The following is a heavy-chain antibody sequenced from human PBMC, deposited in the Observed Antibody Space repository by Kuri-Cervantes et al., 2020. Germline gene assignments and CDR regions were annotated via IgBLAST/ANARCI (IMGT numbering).Heavy chain of an antibody. Sequence: GSLRLSCSVSGGSINNYFWSWIRQPPGKGLEWIGYIYSDATTKYNPSLKSRVTISVDTSKNQFSLKLSSVTAADTAVYYCARGLYGVATGTDYYYYMDVWGKGTTVTVSS. D-gene: IGHD1-1*01. CDR3: ARGLYGVATGTDYYYYMDV. CDR1: GGSINNYF. CDR2: IYSDATT. J-gene: IGHJ6*03. V-gene: IGHV4-59*12.